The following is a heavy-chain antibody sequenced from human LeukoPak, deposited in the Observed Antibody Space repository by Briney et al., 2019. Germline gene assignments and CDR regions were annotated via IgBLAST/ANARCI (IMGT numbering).Heavy chain of an antibody. J-gene: IGHJ4*02. CDR2: ISANNGDT. D-gene: IGHD1-26*01. V-gene: IGHV1-18*01. CDR3: ARESHERREDY. CDR1: GYTFTSYG. Sequence: ASVKVSCKASGYTFTSYGISWVRQAPGQGLEWMGWISANNGDTDYPPKLQDRVTMTTDTYTSTAYMELRSLRSDDTAMYYCARESHERREDYWGQGTLVTVSS.